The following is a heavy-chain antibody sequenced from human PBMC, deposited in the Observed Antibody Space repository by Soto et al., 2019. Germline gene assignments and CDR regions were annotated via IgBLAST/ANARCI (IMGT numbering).Heavy chain of an antibody. V-gene: IGHV3-33*01. D-gene: IGHD3-10*01. Sequence: GSSLTINCSASGFTFSSYYMRWVRQATDKGLERVAVIRDDGINKNKADSVKGRFTISRDNSKNTLYLQMNSLRAEDTAVYYCARGVTMVRGANYYYYYGMDVWGQGTTVTVSS. CDR3: ARGVTMVRGANYYYYYGMDV. J-gene: IGHJ6*02. CDR2: IRDDGINK. CDR1: GFTFSSYY.